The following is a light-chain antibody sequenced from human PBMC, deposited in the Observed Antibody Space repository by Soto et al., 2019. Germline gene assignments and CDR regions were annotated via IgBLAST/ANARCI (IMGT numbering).Light chain of an antibody. CDR1: QTILYSSNNKNY. CDR3: QQYYGTPYT. J-gene: IGKJ2*01. Sequence: DIVMTQSPDSLAVSLGEGATINCRSSQTILYSSNNKNYLAWYQQKPGQPPELLISWASTRDSGVPDRFSGSGSGTDFTLTISSLQAEDVAVYYCQQYYGTPYTFGQGTRLEIK. V-gene: IGKV4-1*01. CDR2: WAS.